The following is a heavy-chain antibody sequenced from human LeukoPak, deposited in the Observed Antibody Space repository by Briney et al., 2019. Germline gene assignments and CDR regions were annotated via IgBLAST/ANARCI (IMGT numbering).Heavy chain of an antibody. CDR1: GGSISSSSYY. Sequence: SETLSLTCTVSGGSISSSSYYWGWIRQPPGKGLEWIGSIYYSGSTYYNPSLKSRVTISVDTSKNQFSLKLSSVTAADTAVYSCARGSAAYTYYYYYYMDVWGKGTTVTVSS. D-gene: IGHD1-1*01. V-gene: IGHV4-39*07. CDR3: ARGSAAYTYYYYYYMDV. CDR2: IYYSGST. J-gene: IGHJ6*03.